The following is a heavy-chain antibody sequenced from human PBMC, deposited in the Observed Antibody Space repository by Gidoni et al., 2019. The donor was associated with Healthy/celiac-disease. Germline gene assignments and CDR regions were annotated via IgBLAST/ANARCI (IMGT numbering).Heavy chain of an antibody. V-gene: IGHV3-64D*06. Sequence: EVQPVASGGGLVQPGGSLRLSCSASGFTFSSYAMHWVRQAPGKGLEYVSAISSNGGSTYYADSVKGRFTISRDNSKNTLYLQMSSLRAEDTAVYYCVKDLAFVVVPAAFFDWGQGTLVTVSS. CDR2: ISSNGGST. CDR1: GFTFSSYA. D-gene: IGHD2-2*01. CDR3: VKDLAFVVVPAAFFD. J-gene: IGHJ4*02.